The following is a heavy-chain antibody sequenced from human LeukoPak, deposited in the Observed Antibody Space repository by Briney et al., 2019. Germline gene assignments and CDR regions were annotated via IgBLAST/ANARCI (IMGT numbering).Heavy chain of an antibody. V-gene: IGHV4-34*01. CDR3: ARVVATDTAYYYDSSGYYPLFDY. J-gene: IGHJ4*02. CDR1: GGSFSDYY. CDR2: INHSGST. D-gene: IGHD3-22*01. Sequence: SETLSLTCAVYGGSFSDYYWSWIRQPPGKGLEWIGEINHSGSTNYNPSLKSRVTISVDTSKNQFSLKLSSVTAADTAVYYCARVVATDTAYYYDSSGYYPLFDYWGQGTLVTVSS.